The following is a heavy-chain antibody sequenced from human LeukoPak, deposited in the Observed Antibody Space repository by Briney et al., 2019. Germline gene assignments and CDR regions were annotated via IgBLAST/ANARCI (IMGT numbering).Heavy chain of an antibody. V-gene: IGHV1-58*01. J-gene: IGHJ4*02. CDR2: IVVGSGNT. Sequence: SVKVSCKASGFTFTSSAVQWVRQARGQRLEWIGWIVVGSGNTNYAQKFQERVTITRDMSTSTAYMELRSLRSDDTAVYYCARCLSGSYSMELDYWGQGTLVTVSS. CDR3: ARCLSGSYSMELDY. CDR1: GFTFTSSA. D-gene: IGHD1-26*01.